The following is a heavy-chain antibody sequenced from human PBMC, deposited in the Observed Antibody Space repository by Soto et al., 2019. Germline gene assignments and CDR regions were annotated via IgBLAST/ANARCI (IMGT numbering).Heavy chain of an antibody. J-gene: IGHJ6*02. CDR2: IYYSGST. CDR3: ARHPYSSSWFYYYYGMDV. D-gene: IGHD6-13*01. CDR1: GGSISSSSYY. Sequence: SETLSLTCTVSGGSISSSSYYWGWIRQPPGKGLEWIGSIYYSGSTYYNPSLKSRFTISVDTPKNPFSLKLSSVTAADTAVYYCARHPYSSSWFYYYYGMDVWGQGTTVTVSS. V-gene: IGHV4-39*01.